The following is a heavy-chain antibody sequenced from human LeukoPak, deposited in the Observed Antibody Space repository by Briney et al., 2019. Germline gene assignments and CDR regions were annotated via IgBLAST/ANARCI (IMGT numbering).Heavy chain of an antibody. CDR3: ARAWEAQTFLFDY. D-gene: IGHD1-26*01. V-gene: IGHV1-3*01. CDR2: IDAGSGNT. CDR1: GYTFTNSA. J-gene: IGHJ4*02. Sequence: ASVKVSCKASGYTFTNSAMHWVRQAPGQRPEWMGWIDAGSGNTRCSQKFQTRITITRDTSASTAYMELSGLASEDTAVYYCARAWEAQTFLFDYWGQGTLVTVSS.